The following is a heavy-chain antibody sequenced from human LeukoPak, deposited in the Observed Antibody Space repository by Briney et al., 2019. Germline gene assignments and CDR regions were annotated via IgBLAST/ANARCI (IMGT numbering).Heavy chain of an antibody. CDR2: ISSSGSTI. CDR1: GITFSDYY. D-gene: IGHD3-22*01. Sequence: PGGSLRLSCAASGITFSDYYMSWIRQAPGKGLEWVSYISSSGSTIYYADSVKGRFTISRDNSKNTLYLQMNSLRAEDTAVYYCAKAVGMIVVVTQFDYWGQGTLVTVSS. J-gene: IGHJ4*02. CDR3: AKAVGMIVVVTQFDY. V-gene: IGHV3-11*01.